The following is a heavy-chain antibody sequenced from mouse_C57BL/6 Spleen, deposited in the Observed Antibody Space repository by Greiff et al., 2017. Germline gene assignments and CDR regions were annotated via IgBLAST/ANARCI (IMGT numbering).Heavy chain of an antibody. CDR1: GFSFNTYA. J-gene: IGHJ4*01. CDR3: GRQGAMDD. V-gene: IGHV10-1*01. CDR2: IRSKSNNYAT. Sequence: EVKLVESGGGLVQPKGSLKLSCAASGFSFNTYAMNWVRQAPGKGLEWVARIRSKSNNYATYYAVSVKDRFTISRDDSESMLYLQRNNLKTEETAKYYCGRQGAMDDGGQGTSVTVAA.